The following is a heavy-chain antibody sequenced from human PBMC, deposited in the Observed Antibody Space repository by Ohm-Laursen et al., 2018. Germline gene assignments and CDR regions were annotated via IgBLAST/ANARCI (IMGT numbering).Heavy chain of an antibody. J-gene: IGHJ4*02. Sequence: SLRLSCAASGFTISSYSMNWVRQAPGKGLEWVSAISASGVRTFYADSVKGRFSISRDNSKNALYLQMNSLTAEDTAVYYCAKDPPIQYCPGGTCYHFDYWGQGSLVTVSS. CDR1: GFTISSYS. D-gene: IGHD2-15*01. CDR3: AKDPPIQYCPGGTCYHFDY. V-gene: IGHV3-23*01. CDR2: ISASGVRT.